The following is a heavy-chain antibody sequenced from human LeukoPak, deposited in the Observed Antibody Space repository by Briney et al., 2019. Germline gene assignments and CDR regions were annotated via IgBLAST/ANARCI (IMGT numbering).Heavy chain of an antibody. V-gene: IGHV3-74*01. J-gene: IGHJ4*02. CDR2: INTVGIST. CDR3: ARGSSTSSQD. D-gene: IGHD2-2*01. CDR1: GFTFSTYW. Sequence: GGSLRLSCAASGFTFSTYWMHWVRQAPGKGLVWVSRINTVGISTNYADSVKGRFTMSRDNAKNTLYLQMNNLTTEDTAVYYCARGSSTSSQDWGQGTLVTVSS.